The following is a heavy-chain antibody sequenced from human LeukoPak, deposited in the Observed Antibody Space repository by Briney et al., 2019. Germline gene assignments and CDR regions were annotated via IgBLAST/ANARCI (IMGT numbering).Heavy chain of an antibody. CDR1: GFTFDDYA. CDR3: AKDIAHYPGYFDY. V-gene: IGHV3-9*01. CDR2: ISWNSGSI. D-gene: IGHD2-21*01. Sequence: SLRLSCAASGFTFDDYAMHWVRQAPGKGLEWVSGISWNSGSIGYADSVKGRFTISRDNAKNSLYLQMNSLRAEDTALYYCAKDIAHYPGYFDYWGQGTLVTVSS. J-gene: IGHJ4*02.